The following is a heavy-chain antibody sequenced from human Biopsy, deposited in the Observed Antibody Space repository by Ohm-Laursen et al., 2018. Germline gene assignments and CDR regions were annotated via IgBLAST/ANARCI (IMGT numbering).Heavy chain of an antibody. V-gene: IGHV1-46*01. J-gene: IGHJ4*02. CDR1: GYTFISYY. CDR3: ARRDSLDY. CDR2: MTPTT. Sequence: ASVKVSCKTSGYTFISYYIHWVRQAPGQGLEWMGVMTPTTTYAQKFQGRLTMTRDTSTSTVYMEPSSLRSEDTAVYYCARRDSLDYWGQGTLVTVSS.